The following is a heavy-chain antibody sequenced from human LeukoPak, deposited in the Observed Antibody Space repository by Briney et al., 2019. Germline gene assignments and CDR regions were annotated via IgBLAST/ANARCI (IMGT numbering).Heavy chain of an antibody. V-gene: IGHV1-69*05. CDR1: GGTFSSYA. CDR2: IIPIFGTA. Sequence: ASVKVSCKASGGTFSSYAISWVRQAPGQGLEWMGRIIPIFGTANYAQKFQGRVTITTDESTSTTYMELSSLRSEDTAVYYCARYDSNYVSAFDYWGQGTLVTVSS. D-gene: IGHD4-11*01. CDR3: ARYDSNYVSAFDY. J-gene: IGHJ4*02.